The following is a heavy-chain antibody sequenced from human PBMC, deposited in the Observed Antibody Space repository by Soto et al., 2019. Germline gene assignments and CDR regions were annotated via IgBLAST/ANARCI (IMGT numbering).Heavy chain of an antibody. D-gene: IGHD3-22*01. J-gene: IGHJ3*02. CDR2: INHSGST. CDR1: GGSFSGYY. V-gene: IGHV4-34*01. Sequence: PSETLSLTCAVYGGSFSGYYWSWIRQPPGKGLEWIGEINHSGSTNYNPSLKSRVTISVDTSKNQFSLKLGSVTAADTAVYYCARGRRNYYDSSGYFPLAFDIWGQGTMVT. CDR3: ARGRRNYYDSSGYFPLAFDI.